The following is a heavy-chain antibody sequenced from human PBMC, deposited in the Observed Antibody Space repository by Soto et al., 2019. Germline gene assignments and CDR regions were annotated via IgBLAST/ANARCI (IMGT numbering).Heavy chain of an antibody. CDR1: GFTFSSYG. CDR2: IWYEGVNE. D-gene: IGHD6-13*01. J-gene: IGHJ4*02. CDR3: AKDVGNSWSYYFDF. V-gene: IGHV3-33*06. Sequence: QVQLVESGGGVVQPGTSLRLSCATSGFTFSSYGMYWVRQAPGKGLEGVAVIWYEGVNEYYADSVKGRFTISRDNSKNTLYLQKNSLRAEDTAIYYCAKDVGNSWSYYFDFWGQGTLVTVSS.